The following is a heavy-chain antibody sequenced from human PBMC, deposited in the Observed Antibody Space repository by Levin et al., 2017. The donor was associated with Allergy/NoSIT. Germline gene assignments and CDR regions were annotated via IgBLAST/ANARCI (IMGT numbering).Heavy chain of an antibody. D-gene: IGHD4-23*01. Sequence: PGGSLRLSCAASGFTFSSYGMHWVRQAPGKGLEWVAVISYDGSNKYYADSVKGRFTISRDNSKNTLYLQMNSLRAEDTAVYYCAKALYGGNSGCGYWGQGTLVTVSS. V-gene: IGHV3-30*18. CDR2: ISYDGSNK. CDR1: GFTFSSYG. J-gene: IGHJ4*02. CDR3: AKALYGGNSGCGY.